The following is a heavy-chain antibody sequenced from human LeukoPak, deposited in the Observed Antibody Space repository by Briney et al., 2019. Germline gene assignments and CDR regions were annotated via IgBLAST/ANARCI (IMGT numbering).Heavy chain of an antibody. J-gene: IGHJ4*02. V-gene: IGHV4-59*01. CDR1: GGSISSYY. CDR3: AREVVGAGFDY. CDR2: ISYSGST. D-gene: IGHD2-15*01. Sequence: PSETLSLTCTVSGGSISSYYWNWIRQPLGKGLEWIGYISYSGSTNYNPSLKSRVTTSVDTSKNQFSLKLSSVTAADTAMYYCAREVVGAGFDYWGQGTLVTVSP.